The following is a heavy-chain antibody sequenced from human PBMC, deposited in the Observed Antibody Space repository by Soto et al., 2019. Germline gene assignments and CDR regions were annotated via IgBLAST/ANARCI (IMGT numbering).Heavy chain of an antibody. CDR1: SCSISGYY. CDR2: IYYSGST. J-gene: IGHJ4*02. Sequence: SESLSLTCTVSSCSISGYYWSWIRQPPGKGPEWIGYIYYSGSTNYNPSLKSRVTISVDTSKNQFSLKLSSVTAADTAVYYCARGRWLQLPPYWGQGTLVTVSS. D-gene: IGHD5-12*01. CDR3: ARGRWLQLPPY. V-gene: IGHV4-59*01.